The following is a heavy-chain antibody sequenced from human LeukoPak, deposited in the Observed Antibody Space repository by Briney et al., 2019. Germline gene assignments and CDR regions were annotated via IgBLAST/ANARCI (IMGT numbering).Heavy chain of an antibody. J-gene: IGHJ4*02. V-gene: IGHV3-7*01. CDR3: VRDRGYSTFDY. CDR1: GFPFSNYW. Sequence: GGSLRLSCTGSGFPFSNYWMAWVRQAPGKGLEWVANMKEDGGEINYVDSVKGRFTISRDNAKNSLDLQMNSLRVDDTAVYYCVRDRGYSTFDYWGQGTLVIVSS. D-gene: IGHD4-23*01. CDR2: MKEDGGEI.